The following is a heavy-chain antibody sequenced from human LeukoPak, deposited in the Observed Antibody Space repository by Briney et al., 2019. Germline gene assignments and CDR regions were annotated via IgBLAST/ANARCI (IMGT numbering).Heavy chain of an antibody. CDR3: ADRNFQH. J-gene: IGHJ1*01. D-gene: IGHD3-16*02. V-gene: IGHV4-59*01. Sequence: SETLSLTCTVSGGSISSYYWSWIRQPPGKGLEWIGYIYYSGSTNYNPSLKSRVTISVDTSKNQFSLKLSSVTAADTAVYYCADRNFQHWRQGTLVTVSS. CDR1: GGSISSYY. CDR2: IYYSGST.